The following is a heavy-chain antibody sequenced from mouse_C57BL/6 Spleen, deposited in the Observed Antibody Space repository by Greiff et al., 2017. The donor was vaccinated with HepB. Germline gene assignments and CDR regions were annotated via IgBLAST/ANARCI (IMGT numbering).Heavy chain of an antibody. D-gene: IGHD2-4*01. CDR3: ARPSIYYDYDYAMDY. CDR2: IYPGDGDT. J-gene: IGHJ4*01. CDR1: GYAFSSYW. Sequence: VKLQQSGAELVKPGASVKISCKASGYAFSSYWMNWVKQRPGKGLEWIGQIYPGDGDTNYNGKFKGKATLTADKSSSTAYMQLSSLTSEDSAVYFCARPSIYYDYDYAMDYWGQGTSVTVSS. V-gene: IGHV1-80*01.